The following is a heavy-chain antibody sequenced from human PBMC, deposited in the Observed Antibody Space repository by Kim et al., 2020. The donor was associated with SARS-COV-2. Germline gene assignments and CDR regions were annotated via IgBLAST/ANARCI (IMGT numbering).Heavy chain of an antibody. J-gene: IGHJ6*02. Sequence: GGSLRLSCAASGFTFSNAWMSWVRQAPGKGLEWVGRIKSKTDGGTTDYAAPVKGRFTISRDDSTNTLYLQMNSLKTEDTAVYYCTTSRPSYYNSSGYYYEEYYGMDVWGQRTTVTVSS. CDR2: IKSKTDGGTT. V-gene: IGHV3-15*01. D-gene: IGHD3-22*01. CDR3: TTSRPSYYNSSGYYYEEYYGMDV. CDR1: GFTFSNAW.